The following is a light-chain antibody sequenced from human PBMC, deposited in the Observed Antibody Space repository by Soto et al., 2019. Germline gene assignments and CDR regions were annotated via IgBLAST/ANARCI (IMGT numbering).Light chain of an antibody. CDR3: QQFSSYLLT. CDR2: DAS. J-gene: IGKJ4*01. V-gene: IGKV3-20*01. Sequence: DIVMTQSPATLSVSPGERATLSCRASQSVSSNLAWYQQKPGQAPRLLIYDASSRATGIPDRFSGGGSGTDFTLTISRLEPEDFAVYYCQQFSSYLLTFGGGTKVDIK. CDR1: QSVSSN.